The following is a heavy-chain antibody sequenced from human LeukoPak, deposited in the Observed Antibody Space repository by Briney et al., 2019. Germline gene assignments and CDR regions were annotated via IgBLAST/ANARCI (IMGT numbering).Heavy chain of an antibody. D-gene: IGHD2-2*01. CDR2: VYYTGTT. V-gene: IGHV4-39*01. J-gene: IGHJ4*02. CDR1: GGSISSGGYY. Sequence: PSETLSLTCTVSGGSISSGGYYWSWIRQPPGKGLEWIGGVYYTGTTYYSPSLNSRVTVSIDTSNKQFSLRLTSVTAADTAVYYCARRAVVAAAVSYFDYWGQGILVTVSS. CDR3: ARRAVVAAAVSYFDY.